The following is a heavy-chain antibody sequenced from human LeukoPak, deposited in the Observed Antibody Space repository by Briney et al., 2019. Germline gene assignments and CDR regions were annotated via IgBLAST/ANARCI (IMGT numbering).Heavy chain of an antibody. Sequence: SQTLSLTCTVSGGSISSGGYYWSWIRQHPGKGLEWIGYIYYSGSTYYNPSLKSRVTISVDTSKNQFSLRLSSVTAADTAVYYCARGSVTTRYENWFDPWGQGTLVTVSS. CDR3: ARGSVTTRYENWFDP. CDR1: GGSISSGGYY. V-gene: IGHV4-31*03. CDR2: IYYSGST. J-gene: IGHJ5*02. D-gene: IGHD4-11*01.